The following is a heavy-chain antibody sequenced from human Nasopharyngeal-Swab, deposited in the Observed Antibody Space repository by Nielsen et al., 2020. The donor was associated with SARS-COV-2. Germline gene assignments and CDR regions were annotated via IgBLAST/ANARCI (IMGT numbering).Heavy chain of an antibody. CDR2: ISSSSSYI. J-gene: IGHJ4*02. CDR3: ARGSVAGGL. D-gene: IGHD6-19*01. CDR1: GCTFRSYS. Sequence: GESLKISCAASGCTFRSYSMNGGRQAPRKGLEWVSSISSSSSYIYYADSVKGRFPISRDNAKNSLYLQMNSLRAEDTAVYYCARGSVAGGLWGQGTLVTVSS. V-gene: IGHV3-21*01.